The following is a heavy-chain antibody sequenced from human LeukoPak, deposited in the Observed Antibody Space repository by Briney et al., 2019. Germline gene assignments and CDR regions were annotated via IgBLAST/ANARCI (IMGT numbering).Heavy chain of an antibody. CDR2: INAGNGNT. Sequence: ASVKVSCKASGYTFINYAVHWVRQAPGQRLEWMGWINAGNGNTKYSQKFQVRVTISKDTSASTAYMELSSLRSEDTAVYYCARGGISGYDAFDIWGQGTMVTVSS. CDR3: ARGGISGYDAFDI. V-gene: IGHV1-3*01. J-gene: IGHJ3*02. D-gene: IGHD5-12*01. CDR1: GYTFINYA.